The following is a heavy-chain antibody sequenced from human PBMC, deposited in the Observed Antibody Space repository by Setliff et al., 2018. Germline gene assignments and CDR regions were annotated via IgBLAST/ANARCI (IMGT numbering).Heavy chain of an antibody. CDR2: ISHSANK. Sequence: PSETLSLTCAVYGGSFSGFYWPWIRQSPGKELEWIGGISHSANKYYNPSFRTGVTISVDMSKNQFFLNLDSVTAADTALYYCARESRFGYSGYDCAFDYWGQGMLVTVSS. J-gene: IGHJ4*02. CDR1: GGSFSGFY. D-gene: IGHD5-12*01. V-gene: IGHV4-34*01. CDR3: ARESRFGYSGYDCAFDY.